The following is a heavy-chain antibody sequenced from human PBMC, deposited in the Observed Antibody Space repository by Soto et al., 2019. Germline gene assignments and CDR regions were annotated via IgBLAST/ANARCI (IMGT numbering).Heavy chain of an antibody. V-gene: IGHV3-73*01. D-gene: IGHD2-15*01. CDR3: TNLGYCSGGSCSGMDV. CDR2: IRSKANSYAT. Sequence: PGGSLRLSCAASGFTFSGSAIHWVRQASGKGLEWVGRIRSKANSYATAYAASVKGRFTISRDDSKNTAYLQMNSLKTEDTAVYYCTNLGYCSGGSCSGMDVWGQGTTVTVSS. J-gene: IGHJ6*02. CDR1: GFTFSGSA.